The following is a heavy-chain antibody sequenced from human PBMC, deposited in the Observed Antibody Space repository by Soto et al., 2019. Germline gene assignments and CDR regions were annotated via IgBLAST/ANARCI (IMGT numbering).Heavy chain of an antibody. D-gene: IGHD3-10*01. J-gene: IGHJ6*02. V-gene: IGHV4-34*01. CDR2: MYHSGST. CDR3: ARGLLLWFGELVEQLDYGMDV. Sequence: SETLSLPCTVSGGYISAYSCSWIRQPPGKGLEWIGYMYHSGSTYYNPSLKSRVTISVDTSKNQFSLKLSSVTAADTAVYYCARGLLLWFGELVEQLDYGMDVWGQGTTVTVSS. CDR1: GGYISAYS.